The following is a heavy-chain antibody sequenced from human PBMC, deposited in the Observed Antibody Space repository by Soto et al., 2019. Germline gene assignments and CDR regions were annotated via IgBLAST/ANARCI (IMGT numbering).Heavy chain of an antibody. CDR1: GLNFDDFA. Sequence: PGGSLRLSCVGTGLNFDDFAMHWVRQAPGKGLEWVSGITWNSRVLAYADSVKGRFTTSRDNARNSLYLQMDSLRDEDTALYYCAKGRYDFWSPYYFDSCGEGTMVTVSS. V-gene: IGHV3-9*01. CDR3: AKGRYDFWSPYYFDS. D-gene: IGHD3-3*01. CDR2: ITWNSRVL. J-gene: IGHJ4*02.